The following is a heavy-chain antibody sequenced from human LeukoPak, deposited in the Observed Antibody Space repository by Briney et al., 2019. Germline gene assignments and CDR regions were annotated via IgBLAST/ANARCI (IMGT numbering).Heavy chain of an antibody. Sequence: GGSLRLSCAASGFSFSSYGMYWVRQAPGKGLEWVAFIRYDGSNKYYADSVKGRFTISRDNSKNTLYLQMNSLRAEDTAVYYCARHDSSYYYGSGTPPHWFDPWGQGTLVTVSS. CDR2: IRYDGSNK. CDR3: ARHDSSYYYGSGTPPHWFDP. CDR1: GFSFSSYG. D-gene: IGHD3-10*01. J-gene: IGHJ5*02. V-gene: IGHV3-33*07.